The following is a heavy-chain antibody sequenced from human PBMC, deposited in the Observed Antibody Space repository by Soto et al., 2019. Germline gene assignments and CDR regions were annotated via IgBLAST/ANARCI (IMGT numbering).Heavy chain of an antibody. CDR3: ARGDSTVTTLLWDY. J-gene: IGHJ4*02. D-gene: IGHD4-17*01. Sequence: NPSETLSLTCTVSGGSVSSGSYYWSWIRQPPGKGLEWIGYIYYSGSTNYNPSLKSRVTISVDTSKNQFSLKLSSVTAADTAVYYCARGDSTVTTLLWDYWGQGTMVTVSS. CDR2: IYYSGST. V-gene: IGHV4-61*01. CDR1: GGSVSSGSYY.